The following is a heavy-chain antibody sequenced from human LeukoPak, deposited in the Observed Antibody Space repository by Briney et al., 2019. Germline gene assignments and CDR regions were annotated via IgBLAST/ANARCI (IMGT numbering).Heavy chain of an antibody. V-gene: IGHV3-73*01. CDR3: GRVDLDGSPYLSP. CDR2: IRSKVNTYAT. J-gene: IGHJ4*02. CDR1: GFTLSGSA. Sequence: GGSLRLSCAASGFTLSGSAIHWVRQASGKGLEWVGRIRSKVNTYATAYAASVEGRFIISRDDSKNTAYLQMNSLKTEDTAVYFCGRVDLDGSPYLSPWGQGALVTVSS. D-gene: IGHD1-1*01.